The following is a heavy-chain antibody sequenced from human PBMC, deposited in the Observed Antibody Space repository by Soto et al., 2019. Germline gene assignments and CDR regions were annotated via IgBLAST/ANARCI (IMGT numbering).Heavy chain of an antibody. CDR2: MNPNSGNT. CDR3: ARAGLYCTNGVCYTRWFDP. CDR1: GYTFTSYD. J-gene: IGHJ5*02. V-gene: IGHV1-8*01. Sequence: PSVNVSWNASGYTFTSYDSNWGRQATGQGLEWMGWMNPNSGNTGYAQKFQGRATRTRNTSISTAYMELSSLRSEDTAVYYCARAGLYCTNGVCYTRWFDPRGQGTLVT. D-gene: IGHD2-8*01.